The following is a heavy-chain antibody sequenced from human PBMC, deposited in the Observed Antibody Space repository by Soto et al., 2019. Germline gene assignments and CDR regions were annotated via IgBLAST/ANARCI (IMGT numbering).Heavy chain of an antibody. CDR2: IYYTGTT. J-gene: IGHJ5*02. D-gene: IGHD2-2*01. CDR1: GGSVGSSAYY. CDR3: ARREYATSPLDP. Sequence: SETLSLTCTASGGSVGSSAYYWGWIRQPPGKGLEYIGNIYYTGTTTYNAALKSRVTISVDRSKNQISLRLTSVTAADTAVYYCARREYATSPLDPWGQGTLVTVSS. V-gene: IGHV4-39*01.